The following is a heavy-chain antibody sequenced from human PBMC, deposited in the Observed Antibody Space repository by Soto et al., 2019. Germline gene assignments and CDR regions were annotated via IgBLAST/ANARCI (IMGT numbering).Heavy chain of an antibody. CDR2: IYSGGST. D-gene: IGHD4-17*01. J-gene: IGHJ6*02. Sequence: DVQLVESGGGLIQPGGSLRLSCAASGFTVSSNYMSWVRQAPGKGLEWVSVIYSGGSTYYADSVKGRFTISRDNSKNTLYLQMNSLRAEDTAVYYCATPNPDYGDRYYYYYYGMDVWGQGTTLTVSS. CDR3: ATPNPDYGDRYYYYYYGMDV. V-gene: IGHV3-53*01. CDR1: GFTVSSNY.